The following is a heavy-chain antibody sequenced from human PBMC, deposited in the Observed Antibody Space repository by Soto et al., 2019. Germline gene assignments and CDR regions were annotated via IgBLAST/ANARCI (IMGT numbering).Heavy chain of an antibody. D-gene: IGHD3-9*01. Sequence: EVQLVESGGGLVQPGGSLRLSCAATGITSEEFAIHWVRQAPGKGLEWVSGINWNSGSIGYADSVKGRFTISRDNAKNSLYLHLNSLRAEDTALYYCAKAPNLVTHWFDPWGQGTLVTVSS. V-gene: IGHV3-9*02. CDR3: AKAPNLVTHWFDP. CDR1: GITSEEFA. J-gene: IGHJ5*02. CDR2: INWNSGSI.